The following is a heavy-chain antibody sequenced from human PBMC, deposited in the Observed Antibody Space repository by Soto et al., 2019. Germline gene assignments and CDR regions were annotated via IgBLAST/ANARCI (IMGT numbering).Heavy chain of an antibody. J-gene: IGHJ5*02. V-gene: IGHV3-21*01. Sequence: EVQLVESGGGLVKPGGSLRLSCAASGFTFSSYSMNWVRQAPGKGLEWVSSISSSSSYIYYADSVKGRFTISRDNAKNSLDLQMNSLRAEDTAVYYCARDPVVVTARSDWFDPWGQGTLVTVSS. CDR2: ISSSSSYI. D-gene: IGHD2-21*02. CDR1: GFTFSSYS. CDR3: ARDPVVVTARSDWFDP.